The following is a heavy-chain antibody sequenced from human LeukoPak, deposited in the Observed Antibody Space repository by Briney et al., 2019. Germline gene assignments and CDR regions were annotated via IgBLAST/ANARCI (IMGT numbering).Heavy chain of an antibody. Sequence: GGSLRLSCAASGFTFSSYSMNWVRQAPGKGLEWVSSISSSGSTIYYADSVKGRFTISRDNAKNSLYLQMNSLRAEDTAVYYCASTSGYSLGLFDYWGQGTLVTVSS. V-gene: IGHV3-48*04. D-gene: IGHD3-22*01. CDR1: GFTFSSYS. CDR2: ISSSGSTI. CDR3: ASTSGYSLGLFDY. J-gene: IGHJ4*02.